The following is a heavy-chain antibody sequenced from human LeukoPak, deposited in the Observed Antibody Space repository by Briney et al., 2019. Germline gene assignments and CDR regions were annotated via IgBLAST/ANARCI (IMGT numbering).Heavy chain of an antibody. D-gene: IGHD6-19*01. J-gene: IGHJ4*02. Sequence: GATVKISCKVSGYTFTDYYMHWVQQAPGKGLEWMGLVDPEDGETIYAEKFQGRVTITADTSTDTAYMELSSLRSEDTAVYYCARTLHSSGWCPFDYWGQGTLVTVSS. CDR2: VDPEDGET. CDR1: GYTFTDYY. V-gene: IGHV1-69-2*01. CDR3: ARTLHSSGWCPFDY.